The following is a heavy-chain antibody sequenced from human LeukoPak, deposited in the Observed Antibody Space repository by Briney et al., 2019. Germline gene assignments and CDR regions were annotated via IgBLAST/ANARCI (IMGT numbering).Heavy chain of an antibody. CDR3: AKGSHSVRPYYFDS. J-gene: IGHJ4*02. CDR2: IIPIFGTA. V-gene: IGHV1-69*13. D-gene: IGHD3-10*01. Sequence: SVKVSCKASGGTFSSYAISWVRQAPGQGLEWMGGIIPIFGTANYAQKFQGRVTITADESTSTAYMELSSLRSEDTAVYYCAKGSHSVRPYYFDSWGRGALVTVSS. CDR1: GGTFSSYA.